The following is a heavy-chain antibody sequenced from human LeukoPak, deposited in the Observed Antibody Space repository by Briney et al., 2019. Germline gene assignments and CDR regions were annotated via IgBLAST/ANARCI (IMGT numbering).Heavy chain of an antibody. V-gene: IGHV4-39*07. Sequence: SETLSLTCIVSGVSISNSSYYWGWICQPPGKGLEWIGSIYYSGSTYYNPSLKSRVTISVDTSKNQFSLKLSSVTAADTAVYYCARARVPAAMSRAFDIWGQGTMVTVSS. CDR3: ARARVPAAMSRAFDI. CDR2: IYYSGST. J-gene: IGHJ3*02. D-gene: IGHD2-2*01. CDR1: GVSISNSSYY.